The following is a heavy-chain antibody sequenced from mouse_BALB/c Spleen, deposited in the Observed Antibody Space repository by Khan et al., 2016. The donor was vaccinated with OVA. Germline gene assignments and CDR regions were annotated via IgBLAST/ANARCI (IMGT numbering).Heavy chain of an antibody. CDR2: INPSNGYT. CDR1: GYTFTSYT. V-gene: IGHV1-4*01. CDR3: VRDGAYWRNDGWFAY. J-gene: IGHJ3*01. D-gene: IGHD2-14*01. Sequence: QVQLKESGAELVRPGASVKMSCKASGYTFTSYTIHWIKLRPGLGLEWIGFINPSNGYTNYNQKFKDKATLTADKSSTTAYMQLSSLTSEDSAVFNCVRDGAYWRNDGWFAYWGQGTLVTVSA.